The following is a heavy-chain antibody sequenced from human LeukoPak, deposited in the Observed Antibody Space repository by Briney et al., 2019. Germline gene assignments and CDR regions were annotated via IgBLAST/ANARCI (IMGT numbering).Heavy chain of an antibody. CDR1: GFSFSKYW. CDR3: ARDFDMGITPGDDFDF. Sequence: GGSLRLSCAASGFSFSKYWMHWVRQTPGEGLVWVARIKEDGTYTSYADSVKGRFTISRDNARNTVFLQMNSLRAEDTAVYYCARDFDMGITPGDDFDFWGQGTLVTVPS. V-gene: IGHV3-74*01. D-gene: IGHD3-9*01. CDR2: IKEDGTYT. J-gene: IGHJ4*02.